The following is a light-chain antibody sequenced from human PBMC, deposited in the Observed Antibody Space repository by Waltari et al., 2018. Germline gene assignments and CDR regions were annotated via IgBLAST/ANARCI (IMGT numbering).Light chain of an antibody. CDR3: QQSYSTLGT. CDR1: QSISSY. CDR2: AAS. V-gene: IGKV1-39*01. J-gene: IGKJ4*01. Sequence: DIQMTQSPSSLSASVGDRVTITYRASQSISSYLNWYQQKPGKAPKLLIYAASSLQSGVPSRFSGSGSGTDFTLTISSLQPEDFSTYYCQQSYSTLGTFGGGTKVEIK.